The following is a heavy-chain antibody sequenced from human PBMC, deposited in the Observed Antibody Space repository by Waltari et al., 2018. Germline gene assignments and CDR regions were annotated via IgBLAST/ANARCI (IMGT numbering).Heavy chain of an antibody. CDR3: ARQRFLEWLPPDAFDI. D-gene: IGHD3-3*01. V-gene: IGHV4-4*07. CDR2: IYTSGST. CDR1: GGSISSYY. Sequence: QVQLQESGPGLVKPSETLSLTCTVAGGSISSYYWSWIRQPAGKGLEWIGRIYTSGSTNYNPSLKSRVTMSVDTSKNQFSLKLSSVTAADTAVYYCARQRFLEWLPPDAFDIWGQGTMVTVSS. J-gene: IGHJ3*02.